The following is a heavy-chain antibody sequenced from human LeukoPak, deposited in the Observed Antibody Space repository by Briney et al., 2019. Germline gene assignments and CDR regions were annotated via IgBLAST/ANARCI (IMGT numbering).Heavy chain of an antibody. CDR3: ARDLLYYDFWSGYYSLYYYYGMDV. D-gene: IGHD3-3*01. J-gene: IGHJ6*02. CDR1: GFTFSSYG. CDR2: IWYDGSNK. V-gene: IGHV3-33*01. Sequence: PGGSLRLSCAASGFTFSSYGMHWVRQAPGKGLEWVAVIWYDGSNKYYADSVKGRFTISRDNSKNTLYLQMNSLRAEDTAVYYCARDLLYYDFWSGYYSLYYYYGMDVWGQGTTVTVSS.